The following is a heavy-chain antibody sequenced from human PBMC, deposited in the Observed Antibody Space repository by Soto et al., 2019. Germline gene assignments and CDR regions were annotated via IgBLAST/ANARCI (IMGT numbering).Heavy chain of an antibody. CDR1: GYNFRTFW. CDR2: IYPDDSET. J-gene: IGHJ4*02. V-gene: IGHV5-51*01. CDR3: ARATGSGYDRRDPFDY. Sequence: PGESLKISCSTSGYNFRTFWIGWLRQMPGKGLEWMGLIYPDDSETKYSPSFEGQVTMSSDSYISTTYLQMNSLRAEDTAVYYCARATGSGYDRRDPFDYWGQGTLVTVSS. D-gene: IGHD5-12*01.